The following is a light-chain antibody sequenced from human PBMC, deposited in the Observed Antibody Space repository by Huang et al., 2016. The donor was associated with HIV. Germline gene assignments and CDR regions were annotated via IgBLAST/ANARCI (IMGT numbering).Light chain of an antibody. CDR2: EAS. J-gene: IGKJ2*01. CDR3: QQRSKWPLT. Sequence: EIVLTQSPATLSSSPGEGATLSCRASQSVSSYLAWYQQKPGQAPRLLIYEASNRATGIPARFSGSGAGTDFTLTISSLEPEDFAVYYCQQRSKWPLTFGQGTKLEIK. CDR1: QSVSSY. V-gene: IGKV3-11*01.